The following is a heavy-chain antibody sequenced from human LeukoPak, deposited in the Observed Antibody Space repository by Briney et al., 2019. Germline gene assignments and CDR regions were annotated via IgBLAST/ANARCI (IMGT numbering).Heavy chain of an antibody. V-gene: IGHV4-59*12. CDR3: ARDLYKYSGYDLAWFDP. J-gene: IGHJ5*02. Sequence: PSETLSLTCTVSGGSISSYYWSWIRQPPGKGLNWIGYIYYSGSTTYNPSLTSRVTMSVDTSKNQFSLKLSSVTAADTAVYYCARDLYKYSGYDLAWFDPWGQGTLVTVSS. CDR1: GGSISSYY. CDR2: IYYSGST. D-gene: IGHD5-12*01.